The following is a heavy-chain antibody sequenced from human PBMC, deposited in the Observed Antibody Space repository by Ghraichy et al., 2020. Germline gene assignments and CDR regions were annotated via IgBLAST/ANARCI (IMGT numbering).Heavy chain of an antibody. CDR3: ARYSSGWYYFDY. J-gene: IGHJ4*02. V-gene: IGHV4-59*01. Sequence: SETLSLTCTVSGGSISSYYWSWIRQPPGKGLEWIGYIYYSGSTNYNPSLKSRVTISVDTSKNQFSLKLSSVTAADTAVYYCARYSSGWYYFDYWGQGTLVTVSS. CDR1: GGSISSYY. D-gene: IGHD6-19*01. CDR2: IYYSGST.